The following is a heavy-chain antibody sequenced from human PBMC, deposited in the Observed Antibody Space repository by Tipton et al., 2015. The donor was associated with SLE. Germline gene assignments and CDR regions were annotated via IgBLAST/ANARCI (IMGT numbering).Heavy chain of an antibody. D-gene: IGHD3-3*01. CDR2: IYNSGST. Sequence: TLSLTCTVSGGSISSYYWSWIRQPAGGGLEWIGRIYNSGSTNYNPSLMSRVTMSVDTSKNQFSLRVRSVTAADTAVYYCARVKSIFGVVIIDYWGQGTLVTVSS. CDR3: ARVKSIFGVVIIDY. V-gene: IGHV4-4*07. J-gene: IGHJ4*02. CDR1: GGSISSYY.